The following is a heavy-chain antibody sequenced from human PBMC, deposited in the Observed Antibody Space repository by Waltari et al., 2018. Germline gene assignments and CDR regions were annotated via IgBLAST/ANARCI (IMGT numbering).Heavy chain of an antibody. Sequence: QVQLQESGPGLVKPSETLSLTCTVSGGSISSYHWSWIRQPPGKGLEWIGYIYYSGSTNYNPSLKSRVTISVDTSKNQFSLKLSSVTAADTAVYYCARGDYYGSGSPNPLYDYWGQGTLVTVSS. CDR1: GGSISSYH. V-gene: IGHV4-59*01. CDR3: ARGDYYGSGSPNPLYDY. D-gene: IGHD3-10*01. CDR2: IYYSGST. J-gene: IGHJ4*02.